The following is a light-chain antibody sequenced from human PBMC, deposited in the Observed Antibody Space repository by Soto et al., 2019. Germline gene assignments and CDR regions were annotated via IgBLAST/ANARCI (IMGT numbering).Light chain of an antibody. V-gene: IGKV3-20*01. CDR2: GAS. Sequence: EIVLTQSPGTLSLSPGERATLSCRASQSVSSSYLAWYQQKPGQAPRLLIYGASSRATGIPVRFSGSASGRDFTLTISRLEPEDYAVYYCQLYGSSPYTFGQGTKLEIK. J-gene: IGKJ2*01. CDR3: QLYGSSPYT. CDR1: QSVSSSY.